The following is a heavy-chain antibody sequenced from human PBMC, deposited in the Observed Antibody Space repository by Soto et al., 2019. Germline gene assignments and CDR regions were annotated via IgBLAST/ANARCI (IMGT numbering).Heavy chain of an antibody. CDR2: TYYRSKWYN. V-gene: IGHV6-1*01. D-gene: IGHD3-3*01. CDR1: GESVSSNSAA. CDR3: ARDAQSGDYDFWSDYYCYYDYRLAV. J-gene: IGHJ6*02. Sequence: SQTLSLTGAMFGESVSSNSAAWIWIRQSPSRGLEWLGRTYYRSKWYNDYAVSVKSRITINPDTSKNQFSLQLNSVTPEDTAVYYCARDAQSGDYDFWSDYYCYYDYRLAVRGQRTTVTGSS.